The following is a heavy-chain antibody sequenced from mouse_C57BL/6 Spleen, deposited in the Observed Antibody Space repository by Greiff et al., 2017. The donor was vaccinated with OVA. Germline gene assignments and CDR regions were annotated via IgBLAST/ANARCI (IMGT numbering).Heavy chain of an antibody. CDR3: ARVRTTVVAKDYDAMDY. CDR1: GYTFTSYW. CDR2: IDPSDSYT. Sequence: QVQLQQPGAELVMPGASVKLSCKASGYTFTSYWMHWVKQRPGQGLEWIGEIDPSDSYTNYNQKFKGKSTLTVDKSSSTAYMQLSSLTSEDSAVYYCARVRTTVVAKDYDAMDYWGQGTSVTVSA. V-gene: IGHV1-69*01. J-gene: IGHJ4*01. D-gene: IGHD1-1*01.